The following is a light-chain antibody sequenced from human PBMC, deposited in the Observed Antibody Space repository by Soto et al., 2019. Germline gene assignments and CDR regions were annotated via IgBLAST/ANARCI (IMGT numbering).Light chain of an antibody. J-gene: IGLJ1*01. V-gene: IGLV3-1*01. CDR3: QAWASSTGV. Sequence: SYELTQPPSVSVSPGQTASITCSGDKLGDKYACWYQQKPGQSPVLVIYQNNKRPSGIPERFSGSNSGNTATLTISGTQAMDEADYYCQAWASSTGVFGTGTKLPS. CDR1: KLGDKY. CDR2: QNN.